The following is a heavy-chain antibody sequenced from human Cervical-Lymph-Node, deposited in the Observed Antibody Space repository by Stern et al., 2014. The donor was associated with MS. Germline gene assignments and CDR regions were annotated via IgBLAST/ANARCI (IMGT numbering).Heavy chain of an antibody. V-gene: IGHV3-30-3*01. Sequence: ESGGGVVQPGRSLRLSCAASGFSVSGHSMHWVRQAPGKGLEWVTYISYDGSKKKYADSVRGRFTISRDTSTNTLDLQMNSLRVEDTALYYCAREDYRNYSPYIDYWGQGTRVTVSS. D-gene: IGHD4-11*01. J-gene: IGHJ4*02. CDR1: GFSVSGHS. CDR3: AREDYRNYSPYIDY. CDR2: ISYDGSKK.